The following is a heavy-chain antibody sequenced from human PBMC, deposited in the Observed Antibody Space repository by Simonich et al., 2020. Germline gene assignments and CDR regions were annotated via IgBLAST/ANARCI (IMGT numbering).Heavy chain of an antibody. CDR1: GFTLSSYS. V-gene: IGHV3-21*01. J-gene: IGHJ6*02. Sequence: EVQLGEAGGGLVKPGGSLRLSCAASGFTLSSYSMNWVRQAPGKGMEWVSSISSRSSYIYYADSLKGRFTCSRDNAKDSLYLQMNSLRAEDTAVYYCASWIAVAGTGAYGMDVWGQGTTVTVSS. CDR2: ISSRSSYI. D-gene: IGHD6-19*01. CDR3: ASWIAVAGTGAYGMDV.